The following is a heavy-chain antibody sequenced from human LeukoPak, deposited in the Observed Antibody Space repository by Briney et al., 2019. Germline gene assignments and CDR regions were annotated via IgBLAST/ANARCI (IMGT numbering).Heavy chain of an antibody. V-gene: IGHV1-2*02. D-gene: IGHD2-2*01. CDR2: INPNSGAT. CDR1: GYTFTDYF. CDR3: ARVKKLMPELEF. J-gene: IGHJ4*02. Sequence: ASVKVSCKSSGYTFTDYFIHWVRQAPGQGLEWMGWINPNSGATKYAQKFQGRVSMTRDTSINTAYMDLTNLRSDDTAIFYCARVKKLMPELEFWGPGTLVTVSS.